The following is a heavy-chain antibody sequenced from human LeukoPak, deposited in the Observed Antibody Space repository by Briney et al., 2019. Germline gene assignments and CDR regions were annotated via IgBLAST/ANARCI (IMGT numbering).Heavy chain of an antibody. CDR2: ISAYNGNT. CDR3: ARDRGGAGLRYFDY. CDR1: GYTFTSYG. D-gene: IGHD3-16*01. J-gene: IGHJ4*02. V-gene: IGHV1-18*01. Sequence: ASVKLSCKASGYTFTSYGISWVRQAPGQGLEWMGWISAYNGNTNYAQKLQGRVTMTTDTSTSTAYMELRSLRSDDTAVYYCARDRGGAGLRYFDYWGPGTLVTVSS.